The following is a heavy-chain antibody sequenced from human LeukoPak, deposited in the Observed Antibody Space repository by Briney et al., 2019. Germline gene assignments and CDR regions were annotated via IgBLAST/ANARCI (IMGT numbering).Heavy chain of an antibody. CDR1: GGSISSSSYY. V-gene: IGHV4-39*01. J-gene: IGHJ4*02. CDR3: ARQFYYDSGGSHY. Sequence: PSETLSLTCTVSGGSISSSSYYWGWIPQPPGKGLEWIGSIFYSGSTYYNPSLESRVTISVDTSKNQFSLKLSSVTAADTAVYYCARQFYYDSGGSHYWGQGTLVTVSS. D-gene: IGHD3-22*01. CDR2: IFYSGST.